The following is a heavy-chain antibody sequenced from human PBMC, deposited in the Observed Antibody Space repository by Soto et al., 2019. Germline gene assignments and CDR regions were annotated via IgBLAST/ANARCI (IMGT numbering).Heavy chain of an antibody. CDR3: AKAWSMNAYYYYYGMDV. J-gene: IGHJ6*02. D-gene: IGHD2-8*02. CDR2: ISGSGGST. CDR1: GFTFSSYA. V-gene: IGHV3-23*01. Sequence: AVGSLRLSCAASGFTFSSYAMSWVRQAPGKGLEWVSAISGSGGSTYYADSVKGRFTISRDNSKNTLYLQMNSLRAEDTAVYYCAKAWSMNAYYYYYGMDVWGQGTTVTVSS.